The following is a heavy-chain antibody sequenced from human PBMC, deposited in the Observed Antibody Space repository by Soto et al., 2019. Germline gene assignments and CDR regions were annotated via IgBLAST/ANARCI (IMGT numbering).Heavy chain of an antibody. CDR1: GFTFNSYG. D-gene: IGHD3-3*01. Sequence: GGSLRLSCAASGFTFNSYGMHGVRQAPGKGLEWVAVIWYDGSNKYYADSVKGRFTISRDNSKNTLYLQMNSLRAEDTAVYYCARDSYYDFWSGYGHYYYYYMDVWGKGTTVTVSS. CDR2: IWYDGSNK. J-gene: IGHJ6*03. CDR3: ARDSYYDFWSGYGHYYYYYMDV. V-gene: IGHV3-33*01.